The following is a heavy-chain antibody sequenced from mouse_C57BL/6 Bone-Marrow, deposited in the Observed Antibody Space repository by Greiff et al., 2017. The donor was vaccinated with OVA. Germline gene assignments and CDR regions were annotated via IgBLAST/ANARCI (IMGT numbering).Heavy chain of an antibody. J-gene: IGHJ4*01. D-gene: IGHD3-1*01. V-gene: IGHV7-3*01. CDR3: ASPRGMDD. Sequence: EVMLVESGGGLVQPGGSLSLSCAASGFTFPDYYMSWVRQPPGKALEWFGFIRNKANGYTTEYSASVKGRFTISRDNSQSILYLQMNALRAEDSATYGCASPRGMDDWGQGTSVTVSS. CDR2: IRNKANGYTT. CDR1: GFTFPDYY.